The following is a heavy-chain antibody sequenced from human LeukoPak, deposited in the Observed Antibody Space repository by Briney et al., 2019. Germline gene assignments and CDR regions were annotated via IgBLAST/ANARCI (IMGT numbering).Heavy chain of an antibody. CDR3: ARGEFVGVTANNWFDP. D-gene: IGHD2-21*02. V-gene: IGHV1-18*01. CDR1: GYTFTSYG. J-gene: IGHJ5*02. CDR2: ISAYNGNT. Sequence: ASVKVSCKASGYTFTSYGISWVRQAPGQGLEWMGWISAYNGNTNYAQKLQGRVTMTTDTSTSTAYMELRSLRSDATAVYYCARGEFVGVTANNWFDPGGQGPLVTVSP.